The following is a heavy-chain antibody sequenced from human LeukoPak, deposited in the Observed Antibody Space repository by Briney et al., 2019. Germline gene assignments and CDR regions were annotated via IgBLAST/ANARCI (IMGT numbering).Heavy chain of an antibody. Sequence: GSLRLSCAASGFTFSSYSMNWVRQAPGKGLEWIGEINHSGSTNYNPSLKSRVTISVDTSKNQFSLKLSSVTAADTAVYYCARERAVTTYYYFDYWGQGTLVTVSS. CDR3: ARERAVTTYYYFDY. D-gene: IGHD4-17*01. V-gene: IGHV4-34*01. J-gene: IGHJ4*02. CDR1: GFTFSSYS. CDR2: INHSGST.